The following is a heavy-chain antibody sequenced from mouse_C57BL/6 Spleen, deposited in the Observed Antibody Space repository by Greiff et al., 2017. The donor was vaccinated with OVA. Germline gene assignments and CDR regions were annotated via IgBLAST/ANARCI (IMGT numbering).Heavy chain of an antibody. D-gene: IGHD2-2*01. CDR3: ARNGGYGYDDYYAMDY. CDR1: GFSLTSYG. CDR2: IWSGGST. V-gene: IGHV2-2*01. Sequence: QVQLQQSGPGLVQPSQSLSITCTVSGFSLTSYGVHWVRQSPGKGLEWLGVIWSGGSTDYNAAFISRLSISKDNSKSQVFFKMNSLQADDTAIYYCARNGGYGYDDYYAMDYWGQGTSVTVSS. J-gene: IGHJ4*01.